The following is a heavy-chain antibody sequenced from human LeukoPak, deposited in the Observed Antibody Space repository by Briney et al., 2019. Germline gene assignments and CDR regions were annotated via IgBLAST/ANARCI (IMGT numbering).Heavy chain of an antibody. CDR2: INPNNGGT. J-gene: IGHJ4*02. CDR1: GYTFTGYY. Sequence: ASVKVSCKTSGYTFTGYYMHWVRQAPGQGLEWMGRINPNNGGTNYAQKFQGRVTMTRDTSVSTAYMELSRVRSDDTAVYYCARDGRQQLLYYFDYWGQGTLVTVSS. CDR3: ARDGRQQLLYYFDY. D-gene: IGHD6-13*01. V-gene: IGHV1-2*06.